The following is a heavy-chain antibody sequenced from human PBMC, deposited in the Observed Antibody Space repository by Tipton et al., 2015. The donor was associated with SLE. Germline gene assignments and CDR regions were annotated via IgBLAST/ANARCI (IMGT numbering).Heavy chain of an antibody. CDR2: ITNNGNT. V-gene: IGHV4-39*07. Sequence: TLSLTCTVSGGSISGSNYYWDWIRQPPGKGPEWIGRITNNGNTYYIPSLQSRVTISVDTSKNQFSLKLRSVTAADTAVYYCAGAWQGYCSGGTCYVLDYWGQGTLVTVSS. D-gene: IGHD2-15*01. CDR1: GGSISGSNYY. CDR3: AGAWQGYCSGGTCYVLDY. J-gene: IGHJ4*02.